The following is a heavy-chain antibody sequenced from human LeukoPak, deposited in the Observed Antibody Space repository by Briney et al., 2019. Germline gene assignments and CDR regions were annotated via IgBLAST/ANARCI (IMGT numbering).Heavy chain of an antibody. CDR1: GFTFSSYS. D-gene: IGHD3-22*01. CDR2: ISSRSSYI. J-gene: IGHJ4*02. Sequence: PGGSLRLSCAASGFTFSSYSMNWVRQAPGKGLEWVSSISSRSSYIYHADSVKGRFTISRDNAKNSLYLQMNSLRAEDTAVYYCVPYYYDSSGLPGGYWGQGTLVTVSS. CDR3: VPYYYDSSGLPGGY. V-gene: IGHV3-21*01.